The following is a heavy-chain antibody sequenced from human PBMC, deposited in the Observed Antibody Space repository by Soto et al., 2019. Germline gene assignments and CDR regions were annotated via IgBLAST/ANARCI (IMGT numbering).Heavy chain of an antibody. J-gene: IGHJ4*02. CDR2: IFSNDEK. V-gene: IGHV2-26*01. Sequence: PTETLTLTCTVSGFSLSNARMGVSWIRQPPAKALEWLAHIFSNDEKSYSTSLKSRLTISKDTSKSQVVLTMTNMDPVDTATYYRARIMYSSSWYYFDYWGQGTLVTVSS. CDR3: ARIMYSSSWYYFDY. CDR1: GFSLSNARMG. D-gene: IGHD6-13*01.